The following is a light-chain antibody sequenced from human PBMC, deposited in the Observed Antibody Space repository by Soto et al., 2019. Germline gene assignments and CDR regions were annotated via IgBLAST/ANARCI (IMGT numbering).Light chain of an antibody. V-gene: IGKV3-11*01. CDR2: DAS. J-gene: IGKJ5*01. CDR3: PQHNPWPQIT. CDR1: QSVRTY. Sequence: EIVMTQSQVTLSLSPGERATLSCRASQSVRTYLAWYQVKPGQAPRLLIYDASRRASGVPARFSGSGSRTDFTLTISSIEPEHFAYDYCPQHNPWPQITFGQGTRLEIK.